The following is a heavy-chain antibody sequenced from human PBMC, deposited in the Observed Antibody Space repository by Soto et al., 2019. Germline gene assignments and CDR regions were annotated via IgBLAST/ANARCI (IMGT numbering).Heavy chain of an antibody. Sequence: SLRLSCAASGFTFSDYYMSWIRQAPGKGLEWVSYISSSSSYTNYADSVKGRFTISRDNAKNSLYLQMNSLRAEDTAVYYCARSYCGGDCYSGPYYYGMDVWGQGTTVTVSS. D-gene: IGHD2-21*02. J-gene: IGHJ6*02. V-gene: IGHV3-11*06. CDR1: GFTFSDYY. CDR2: ISSSSSYT. CDR3: ARSYCGGDCYSGPYYYGMDV.